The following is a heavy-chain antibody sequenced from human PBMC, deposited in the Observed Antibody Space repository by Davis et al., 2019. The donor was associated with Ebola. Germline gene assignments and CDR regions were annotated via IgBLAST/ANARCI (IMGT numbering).Heavy chain of an antibody. V-gene: IGHV3-30*03. CDR1: GFAFSTYG. J-gene: IGHJ4*02. D-gene: IGHD1-26*01. CDR2: VSFDGSKR. Sequence: PGGSLRLSCAASGFAFSTYGMHWVRQAPGKGLEWVAVVSFDGSKRYYVDSVKGRFTVSRDNSMNTLYLEMTNLRGEETAVYYCETKPDSESGYWGQGTLVTVSS. CDR3: ETKPDSESGY.